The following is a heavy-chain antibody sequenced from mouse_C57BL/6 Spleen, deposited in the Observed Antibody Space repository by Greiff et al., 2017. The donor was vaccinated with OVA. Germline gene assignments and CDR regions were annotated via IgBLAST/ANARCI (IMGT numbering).Heavy chain of an antibody. Sequence: QVQLQQPGAELVKPGASVTLSCKASGYTFTSYWMQWVKQRPGQGLEWIGEIDPSAGCTTYNQKFKGKATLTVDKSSSTAYMQLSSLTSEDSAVYYCARREYTTDWYFDVWGTGTTVTVSS. CDR2: IDPSAGCT. V-gene: IGHV1-50*01. CDR1: GYTFTSYW. D-gene: IGHD1-1*01. CDR3: ARREYTTDWYFDV. J-gene: IGHJ1*03.